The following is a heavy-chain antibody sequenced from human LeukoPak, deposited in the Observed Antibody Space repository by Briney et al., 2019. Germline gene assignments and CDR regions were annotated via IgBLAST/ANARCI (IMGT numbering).Heavy chain of an antibody. Sequence: GGSLRLSCAASGFTFSDYYMSWIRQAPGKGLEWASYISSSSSYTNYADSVKGRFTISRDNAKNSLYLQMNSLRAEDTAVYYCARAPHYSNYGPYYYGMDVWGQGTTATVSS. V-gene: IGHV3-11*06. D-gene: IGHD4-11*01. CDR1: GFTFSDYY. CDR3: ARAPHYSNYGPYYYGMDV. J-gene: IGHJ6*02. CDR2: ISSSSSYT.